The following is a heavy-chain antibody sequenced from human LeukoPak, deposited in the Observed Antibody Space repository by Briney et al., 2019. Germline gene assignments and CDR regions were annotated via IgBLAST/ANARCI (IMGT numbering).Heavy chain of an antibody. CDR2: INSDGSST. V-gene: IGHV3-74*01. Sequence: PGGSLRLSCAASGFTFSSYWMHWVRQAPGKGLVWVSRINSDGSSTSYADSVKGRFTISRDNAKNTLYLQMNGLRAEDTAVYYCARDYFNCSSTSCQSYYYYYYMDVWGKGTTVTVSS. J-gene: IGHJ6*03. CDR3: ARDYFNCSSTSCQSYYYYYYMDV. CDR1: GFTFSSYW. D-gene: IGHD2-2*01.